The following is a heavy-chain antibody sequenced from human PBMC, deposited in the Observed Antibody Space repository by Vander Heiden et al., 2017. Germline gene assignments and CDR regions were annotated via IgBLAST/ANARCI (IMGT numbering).Heavy chain of an antibody. J-gene: IGHJ6*02. Sequence: EVQLAESAGGLVPPGRSLRLSCVVTGTTSDEHTMRWVRQAPGKGLEGVSGIFWKSGSVGYADSVQGRFTISRDKAKNSLYLQMNSLRAEDTAVYYCGKDILPGGMDVWGQGTTVIVSS. CDR2: IFWKSGSV. CDR1: GTTSDEHT. V-gene: IGHV3-9*02. CDR3: GKDILPGGMDV.